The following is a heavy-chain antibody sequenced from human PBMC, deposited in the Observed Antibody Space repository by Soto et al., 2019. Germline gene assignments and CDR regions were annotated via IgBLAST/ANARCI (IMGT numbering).Heavy chain of an antibody. CDR3: ARDSYEVWMTTMFDY. D-gene: IGHD4-17*01. Sequence: GGSLRLSCAASGFTVSSNYMSWVRQAPGKGLEWVSVIYSGGSTYYADSVKGRFTISRDNSKNTLYLQMNSLRAEDTAVYYCARDSYEVWMTTMFDYWGQGTLVTVSS. CDR2: IYSGGST. J-gene: IGHJ4*02. V-gene: IGHV3-53*01. CDR1: GFTVSSNY.